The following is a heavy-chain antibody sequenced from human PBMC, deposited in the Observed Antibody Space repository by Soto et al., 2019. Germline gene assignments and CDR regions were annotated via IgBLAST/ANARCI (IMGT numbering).Heavy chain of an antibody. V-gene: IGHV4-39*01. CDR1: GGSISSSSYY. CDR3: ARQLGYCSSTSCSRYYYYVMDV. D-gene: IGHD2-2*01. CDR2: IYYSGST. J-gene: IGHJ6*02. Sequence: SETLSLTCTVSGGSISSSSYYWGWIRQPPGKGLEWIGSIYYSGSTYYNPSLKSRVTISVDTSKNQFSLKLSSVTAADTAVYYCARQLGYCSSTSCSRYYYYVMDVWGQGTTVTVSS.